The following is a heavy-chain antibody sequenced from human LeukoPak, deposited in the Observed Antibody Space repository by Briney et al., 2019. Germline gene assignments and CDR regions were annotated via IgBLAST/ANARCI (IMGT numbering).Heavy chain of an antibody. CDR2: IYSSGST. Sequence: SETLSLTCTVSGDSISRGSYYWSWIRQPAGKGLEWIGRIYSSGSTNYNPSLKSRVTISLDTSKSQFSLKLSSVTAADTAVYYCATDQASSRIAVAGTRGSYYYMDVWGKGTTVTISS. J-gene: IGHJ6*03. CDR1: GDSISRGSYY. D-gene: IGHD6-19*01. V-gene: IGHV4-61*02. CDR3: ATDQASSRIAVAGTRGSYYYMDV.